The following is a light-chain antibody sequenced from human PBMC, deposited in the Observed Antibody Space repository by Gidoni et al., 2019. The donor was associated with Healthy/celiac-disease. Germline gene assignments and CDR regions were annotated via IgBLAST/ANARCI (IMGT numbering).Light chain of an antibody. CDR1: QGISNS. Sequence: DIQMPQSPSSLSASVGDRVTITCRASQGISNSLAWYQQKPGKAPKLLLYAASRLESGVPSRFSGSGSGTDYTLTISSLQPEDFATYYCQQYYSTPYFGGGTKVEIK. V-gene: IGKV1-NL1*01. CDR2: AAS. J-gene: IGKJ4*01. CDR3: QQYYSTPY.